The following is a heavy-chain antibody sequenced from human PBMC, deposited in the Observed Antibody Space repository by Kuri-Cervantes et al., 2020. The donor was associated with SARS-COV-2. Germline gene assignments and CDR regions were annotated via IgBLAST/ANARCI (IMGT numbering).Heavy chain of an antibody. J-gene: IGHJ5*02. Sequence: KVSCKGSGYSFTSYWISWVRQMPGKGLEWMGRIDPSDSYTNYSPSFQGHVTISADKSISTAYLQWSSLKASDTAMYYCARHRVPAAILGWFDPWAREPWSPSPQ. CDR1: GYSFTSYW. D-gene: IGHD2-2*02. CDR2: IDPSDSYT. CDR3: ARHRVPAAILGWFDP. V-gene: IGHV5-10-1*01.